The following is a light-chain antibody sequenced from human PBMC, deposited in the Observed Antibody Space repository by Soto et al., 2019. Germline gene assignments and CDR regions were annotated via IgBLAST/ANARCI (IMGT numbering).Light chain of an antibody. Sequence: DIQMTQSPSTLSASVGDRVTITCRASQRFSTWLAWYQQKPGKAPRLLIYDASSLEGGVPSRFIGRGSGTEFTLTISGLQPDDFATYYCQQYNSYPWAFGQGTRVEV. J-gene: IGKJ1*01. CDR2: DAS. CDR3: QQYNSYPWA. V-gene: IGKV1-5*01. CDR1: QRFSTW.